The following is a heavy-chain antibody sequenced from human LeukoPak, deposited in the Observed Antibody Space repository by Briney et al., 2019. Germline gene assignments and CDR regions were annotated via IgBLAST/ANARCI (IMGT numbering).Heavy chain of an antibody. CDR3: ARDLIVVVPAAGYYGMDV. V-gene: IGHV3-21*01. CDR1: GFTFSSYS. J-gene: IGHJ6*02. Sequence: GGSLRLSCAASGFTFSSYSMNWVRQAPGKGLEWVSSISSSSYIYYADSVKGRFTISRDNAKNSLYLQMNSLRAEDTAVYYCARDLIVVVPAAGYYGMDVWGQGTTVTVSS. CDR2: ISSSSYI. D-gene: IGHD2-2*01.